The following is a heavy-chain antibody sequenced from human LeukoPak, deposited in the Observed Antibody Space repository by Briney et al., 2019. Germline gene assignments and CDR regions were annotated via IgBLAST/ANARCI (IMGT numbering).Heavy chain of an antibody. CDR2: IYYSGST. CDR3: AREGGFYRPLDY. CDR1: GXSISSSSYY. J-gene: IGHJ4*02. V-gene: IGHV4-39*07. D-gene: IGHD3-3*01. Sequence: SETLSLTCTVSGXSISSSSYYWGWIRQPPGKGLEWIGSIYYSGSTYYNPSLESRLTMSVDVSENQVSLKLTSVTAADTAVYYCAREGGFYRPLDYSGQGTLVTVSS.